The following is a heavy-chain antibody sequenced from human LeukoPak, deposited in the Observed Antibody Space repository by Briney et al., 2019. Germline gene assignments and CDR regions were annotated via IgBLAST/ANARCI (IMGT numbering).Heavy chain of an antibody. CDR1: GGTFSTYA. Sequence: ASVKVSCKTSGGTFSTYAISWVRQAPGQGLEWMGGIIPVFGTANYAQKFQGRVTITADESTSTAYMELSSLRYEDTAVYYCARGPSGAFDIWGQGTMVTVSS. CDR3: ARGPSGAFDI. CDR2: IIPVFGTA. V-gene: IGHV1-69*13. J-gene: IGHJ3*02.